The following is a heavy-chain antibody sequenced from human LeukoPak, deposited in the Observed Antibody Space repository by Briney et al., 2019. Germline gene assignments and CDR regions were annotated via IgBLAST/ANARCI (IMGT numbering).Heavy chain of an antibody. V-gene: IGHV3-30*19. J-gene: IGHJ4*02. CDR3: AVGYSGYDLRYYFDY. CDR1: GFTFSSYG. D-gene: IGHD5-12*01. Sequence: GGSLRPSCAASGFTFSSYGMHWVRQAPGKGLEWVAVISYDGSNKYYADSVKGRFTISRDNSKNTLYLQMNSLRAEDTAVYYCAVGYSGYDLRYYFDYWGQGTLVTVSS. CDR2: ISYDGSNK.